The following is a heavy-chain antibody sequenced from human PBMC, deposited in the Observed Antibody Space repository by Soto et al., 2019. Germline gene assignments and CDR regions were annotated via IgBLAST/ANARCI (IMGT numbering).Heavy chain of an antibody. CDR1: GGSISSGYYY. Sequence: SETLSLTCSVSGGSISSGYYYWSWIRQPPGKGLEWIGNIYYSGNTYYNPSLKSRLIISIHTSKNKFSLKVGSVTAADTAVYYCASSSIYGMDVWGQGTTVTVSS. CDR3: ASSSIYGMDV. CDR2: IYYSGNT. D-gene: IGHD3-9*01. J-gene: IGHJ6*02. V-gene: IGHV4-30-4*01.